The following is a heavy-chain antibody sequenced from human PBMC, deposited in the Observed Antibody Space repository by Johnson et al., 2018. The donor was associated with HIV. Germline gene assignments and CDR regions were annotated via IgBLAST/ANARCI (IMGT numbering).Heavy chain of an antibody. CDR2: IWYDGSNK. J-gene: IGHJ3*02. CDR3: AKLPVLYGDFDDAFNI. CDR1: GFTFSSYW. V-gene: IGHV3-30*02. D-gene: IGHD4-17*01. Sequence: QVQLVESGGGLVQPGGSLRLSCAASGFTFSSYWMSWVRQAPGKGLEWVAVIWYDGSNKYYADSVKGRYTISRYKAKNSLYLQMNSLRAEDTALYYCAKLPVLYGDFDDAFNIWGQGTMVTVSS.